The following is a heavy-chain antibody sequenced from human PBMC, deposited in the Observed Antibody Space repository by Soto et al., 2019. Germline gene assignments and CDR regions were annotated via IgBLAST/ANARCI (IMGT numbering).Heavy chain of an antibody. CDR1: GDTFSSYA. J-gene: IGHJ6*02. CDR2: IITVLGTT. CDR3: ARRRYCGYDCYHKHCYRMDF. V-gene: IGHV1-69*04. Sequence: SVKVSCKASGDTFSSYAVNWVRQAPGRGLEWMGRIITVLGTTDDAQNFKGRLTITAEKSTKTVYMELSSLRSEDTAVYYCARRRYCGYDCYHKHCYRMDFWGQGTTVPGSS. D-gene: IGHD2-21*01.